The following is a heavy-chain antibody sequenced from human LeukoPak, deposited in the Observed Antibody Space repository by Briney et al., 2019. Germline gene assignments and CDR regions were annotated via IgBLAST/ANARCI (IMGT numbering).Heavy chain of an antibody. CDR3: VKEYFGFAFDY. CDR2: ITSSGDST. Sequence: GESLKISCAASGLTFSSYAMSWVRQAPGKGLEWVSDITSSGDSTYYADSVKGRFTISRDNPKNTLYLQMNSLRAEDTAIYYCVKEYFGFAFDYWGQGTVVTVSS. CDR1: GLTFSSYA. V-gene: IGHV3-23*01. J-gene: IGHJ4*02. D-gene: IGHD3-9*01.